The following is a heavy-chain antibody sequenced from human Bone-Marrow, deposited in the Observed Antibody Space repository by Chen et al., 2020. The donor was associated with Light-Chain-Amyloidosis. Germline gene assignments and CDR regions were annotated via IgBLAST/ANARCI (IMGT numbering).Heavy chain of an antibody. J-gene: IGHJ6*02. CDR1: GFTFSSYG. CDR2: ISYDGSNK. D-gene: IGHD2-8*01. V-gene: IGHV3-30*18. Sequence: QVQLVESGGGVVQPGRSLRLSCAASGFTFSSYGMHWVRQAPGKGLEWVAVISYDGSNKYYADAMKGRFTISRDNSKDTLYLQMNGLRAEDTALYYCAKDGVLPSDGYGMDVWGQGTTVTVSS. CDR3: AKDGVLPSDGYGMDV.